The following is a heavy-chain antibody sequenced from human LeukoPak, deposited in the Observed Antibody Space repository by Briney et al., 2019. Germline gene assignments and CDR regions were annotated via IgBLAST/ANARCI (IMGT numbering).Heavy chain of an antibody. CDR3: ASPYCSGDSCYSGY. CDR1: GFTVSSNY. CDR2: IYGGGGT. Sequence: GGSLRLSCAASGFTVSSNYMCWVRQAPGKGLEWVSVIYGGGGTYYADSVKGRFTISRDNSKNTMYLQMNTLRAEDTAVYYCASPYCSGDSCYSGYWGQGTLVTVSS. J-gene: IGHJ4*02. V-gene: IGHV3-66*01. D-gene: IGHD2-15*01.